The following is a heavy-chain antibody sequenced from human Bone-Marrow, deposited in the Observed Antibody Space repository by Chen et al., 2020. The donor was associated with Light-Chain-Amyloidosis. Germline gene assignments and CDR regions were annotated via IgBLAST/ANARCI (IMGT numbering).Heavy chain of an antibody. Sequence: EVQLVESGGGLVKPGGSLRLSCAASGFTFSNAWMRWVRQAPGKGLEWVGRIKSKTDGGTTDYAAPVKGRFTISRDDSKNTLYLQMNSLKTEDTAVYYCTTVTYDYVWGSYRYRSYWGQGTLVTVSS. CDR2: IKSKTDGGTT. V-gene: IGHV3-15*01. CDR3: TTVTYDYVWGSYRYRSY. J-gene: IGHJ4*02. D-gene: IGHD3-16*02. CDR1: GFTFSNAW.